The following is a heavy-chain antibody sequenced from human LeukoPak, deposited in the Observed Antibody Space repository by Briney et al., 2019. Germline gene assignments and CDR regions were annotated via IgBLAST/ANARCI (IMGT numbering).Heavy chain of an antibody. Sequence: ASVKVSCKASAYTFTSYDITWVRQATGHGLEWMGWMNPNSGNTGYAQKFQGRVTMTRNTSISTAYMELSSLRSEDTAVYYCARFYYDSSGYYSNFDYWGQGTLVTVSS. J-gene: IGHJ4*02. CDR2: MNPNSGNT. CDR1: AYTFTSYD. V-gene: IGHV1-8*02. D-gene: IGHD3-22*01. CDR3: ARFYYDSSGYYSNFDY.